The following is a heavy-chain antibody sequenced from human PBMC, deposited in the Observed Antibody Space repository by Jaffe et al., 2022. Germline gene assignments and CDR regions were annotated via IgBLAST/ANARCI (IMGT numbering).Heavy chain of an antibody. J-gene: IGHJ4*02. D-gene: IGHD3-10*01. Sequence: EVQLLESGGGLVQPGGSLRLSCAASGFTFSSYAMSWVRQAPGKGLEWIATVSGSGANTYNAESFKGRFTISRDNSKNTLHLQMNSLRAEDTALYYCAHGYRELYFYFEKWGQGTLVTVSS. V-gene: IGHV3-23*01. CDR1: GFTFSSYA. CDR3: AHGYRELYFYFEK. CDR2: VSGSGANT.